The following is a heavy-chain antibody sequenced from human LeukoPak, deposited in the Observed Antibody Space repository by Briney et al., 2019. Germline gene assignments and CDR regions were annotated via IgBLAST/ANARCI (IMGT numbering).Heavy chain of an antibody. CDR2: IYSGGST. Sequence: GGSLRLSCAASGFTFSSYWMSWVRQAPGKGLEWVSVIYSGGSTYYADSVKGRFTISRDNSKNTLYLQMNSLRAEDTAVYYCARTRNTLVYYWGQGTLVTVSS. V-gene: IGHV3-66*01. D-gene: IGHD4-11*01. CDR1: GFTFSSYW. J-gene: IGHJ4*02. CDR3: ARTRNTLVYY.